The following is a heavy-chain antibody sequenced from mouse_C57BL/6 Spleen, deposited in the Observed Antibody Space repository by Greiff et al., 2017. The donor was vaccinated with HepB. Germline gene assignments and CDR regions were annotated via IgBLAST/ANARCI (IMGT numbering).Heavy chain of an antibody. CDR3: ARDYSNYEGAMDY. J-gene: IGHJ4*01. CDR2: IWSDGST. V-gene: IGHV2-6*03. D-gene: IGHD2-5*01. CDR1: GFSLTSYG. Sequence: VQLQESGPGLVAPSQRLSITCTVSGFSLTSYGVHWVRQPPGKGLEWLVVIWSDGSTTYNSALKSRLSISKDNSKSQVFLKMNSLQTNDTAMYYCARDYSNYEGAMDYWGQGTSVTVSS.